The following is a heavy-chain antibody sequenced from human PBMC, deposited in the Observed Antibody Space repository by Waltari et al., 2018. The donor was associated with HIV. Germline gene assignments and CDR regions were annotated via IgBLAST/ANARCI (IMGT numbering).Heavy chain of an antibody. V-gene: IGHV3-30*01. J-gene: IGHJ4*02. D-gene: IGHD3-22*01. Sequence: QVQLVESGGGVVQPGRSLRLSCAASGFTFSSYAMHWGRQAPGKGLEWVAVISYDGSNKYYADSVKGRFTISRDNSKNTLYLQMNSLRTEDTAVYYCARGGYITIIAAFDYWGQGTLVTVSS. CDR3: ARGGYITIIAAFDY. CDR1: GFTFSSYA. CDR2: ISYDGSNK.